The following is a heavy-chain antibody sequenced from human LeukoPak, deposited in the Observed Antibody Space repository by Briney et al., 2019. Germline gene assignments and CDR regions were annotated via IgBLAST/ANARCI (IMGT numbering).Heavy chain of an antibody. J-gene: IGHJ5*02. CDR1: GGSISSSSYY. CDR2: IYYSGST. Sequence: SETLSLTCTVSGGSISSSSYYWGWIRQPPGKGLEWIVSIYYSGSTYYNPSLKSRVTISVDTSKNQFSLKLSSVTAADTAVYYCARRKFLYSHNWFDRWGQGTLVTVSS. V-gene: IGHV4-39*07. D-gene: IGHD5-18*01. CDR3: ARRKFLYSHNWFDR.